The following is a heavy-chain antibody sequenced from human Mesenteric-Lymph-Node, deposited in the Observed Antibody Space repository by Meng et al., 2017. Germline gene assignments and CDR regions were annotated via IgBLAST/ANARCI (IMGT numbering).Heavy chain of an antibody. D-gene: IGHD6-19*01. V-gene: IGHV3-30*04. CDR1: GFTFTTYA. Sequence: GGSLRLSCAASGFTFTTYAMHWVRQSPGKGLEWLAVISYDGTGDHYADSVKGRFTISRDNSKDTLYLHMHSLKPEDTSVYYCARDLSSGWLGDYWGQGTLVTVSS. CDR2: ISYDGTGD. CDR3: ARDLSSGWLGDY. J-gene: IGHJ4*02.